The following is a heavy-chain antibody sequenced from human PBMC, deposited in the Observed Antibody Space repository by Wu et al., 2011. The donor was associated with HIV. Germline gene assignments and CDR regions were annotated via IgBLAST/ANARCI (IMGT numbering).Heavy chain of an antibody. CDR2: IIPNSGTT. Sequence: QVLLVQSGAEVETPGSSVKVSCKASGDSLTKYAFSWVRQAPGQGLEWMGGIIPNSGTTNYARKFQGRVTVSADRSTTTVHMELRSLRSEDTAVYYCARSGEAAEYYYYYMNVWGTGTTVTVSS. J-gene: IGHJ6*03. CDR1: GDSLTKYA. D-gene: IGHD2-15*01. V-gene: IGHV1-69*14. CDR3: ARSGEAAEYYYYYMNV.